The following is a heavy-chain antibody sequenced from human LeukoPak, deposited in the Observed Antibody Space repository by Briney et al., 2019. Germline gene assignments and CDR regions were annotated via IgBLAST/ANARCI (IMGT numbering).Heavy chain of an antibody. CDR2: IKEDGSER. J-gene: IGHJ4*02. CDR1: AFIFSGHW. V-gene: IGHV3-7*01. D-gene: IGHD1-26*01. Sequence: GGSLRLSCEASAFIFSGHWLNWVRQTPGKGLEWVASIKEDGSERQYVDSVKGRFSISRDSAKNSLYLQMGSLRDDDTAVYYCTPHRDGSYPFDYWGQGTLVTVSS. CDR3: TPHRDGSYPFDY.